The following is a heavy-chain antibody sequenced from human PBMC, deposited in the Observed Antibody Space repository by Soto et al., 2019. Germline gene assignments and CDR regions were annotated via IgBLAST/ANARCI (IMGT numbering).Heavy chain of an antibody. CDR3: AFALVSPEGSLDP. Sequence: VQLVESGGGLVKPGGSLRLSCAASGFYFSRYSMDWVRQAPGKGLEWVSSVSPDSSYTYYGDSVRGRFTNSRDNDKSSVYLQMNSLRAEDTAVYYCAFALVSPEGSLDPWGQGTLVTVSS. J-gene: IGHJ5*02. V-gene: IGHV3-21*01. CDR2: VSPDSSYT. CDR1: GFYFSRYS.